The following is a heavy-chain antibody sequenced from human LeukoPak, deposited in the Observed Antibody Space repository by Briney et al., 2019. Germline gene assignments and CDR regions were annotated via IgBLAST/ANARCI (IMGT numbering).Heavy chain of an antibody. V-gene: IGHV4-59*12. CDR3: ARGFPGGYYFDY. CDR2: IYYSGST. Sequence: SSETLSLTCTVSGGSISSYYWSWIRQPPGKGLEWIGYIYYSGSTNYNPSLKSRVTISVDTSKNQFSLKLSSVTAADTAVYYCARGFPGGYYFDYWGQGTLVTVSS. J-gene: IGHJ4*02. D-gene: IGHD2-21*01. CDR1: GGSISSYY.